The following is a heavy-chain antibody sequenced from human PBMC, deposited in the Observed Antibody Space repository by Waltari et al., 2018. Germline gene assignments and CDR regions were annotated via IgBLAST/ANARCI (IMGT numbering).Heavy chain of an antibody. V-gene: IGHV7-4-1*02. CDR3: ASEHSRGMDV. Sequence: QVQLVQSGSELKKPGASVKVSCKSSGYTFTSYALNWVRQAPGQGLEWMGWINTNTGNPTDAQGFTGRFVFSLDTAGSTASLQISSLKAEDTAVYYCASEHSRGMDVWGQGTTVIVSS. J-gene: IGHJ6*02. CDR1: GYTFTSYA. CDR2: INTNTGNP.